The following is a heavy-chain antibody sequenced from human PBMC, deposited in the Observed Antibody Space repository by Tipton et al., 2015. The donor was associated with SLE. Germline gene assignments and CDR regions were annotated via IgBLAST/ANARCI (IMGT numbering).Heavy chain of an antibody. D-gene: IGHD3-3*01. J-gene: IGHJ4*02. V-gene: IGHV4-34*01. CDR1: GGSFSGYY. Sequence: LRLSCAVYGGSFSGYYWSWIRQPPGKGLEWIGEINHSGSTNYNPSLKSRVTISVDTSKNQFSLKLSSVTAADTAVYYCASARFLEWLPYFDYWGQGTLVTVSS. CDR3: ASARFLEWLPYFDY. CDR2: INHSGST.